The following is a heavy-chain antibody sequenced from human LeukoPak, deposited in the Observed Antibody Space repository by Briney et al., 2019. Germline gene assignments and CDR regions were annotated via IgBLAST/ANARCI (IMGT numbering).Heavy chain of an antibody. J-gene: IGHJ3*02. Sequence: PSETLSLTCTVSGGSISSSSYSWGWIRQPPGKGLEWIGSIYYSGSTYYNPSLKSRVTISVDTSKNQFSLKLSSVTAADTAVYYCARDDWIPGSCPNSSGCSDAFDIWGQGTMVTVSS. D-gene: IGHD2-8*01. V-gene: IGHV4-39*07. CDR3: ARDDWIPGSCPNSSGCSDAFDI. CDR1: GGSISSSSYS. CDR2: IYYSGST.